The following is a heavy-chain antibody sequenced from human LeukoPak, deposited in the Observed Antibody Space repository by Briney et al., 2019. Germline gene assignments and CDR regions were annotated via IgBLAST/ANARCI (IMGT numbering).Heavy chain of an antibody. D-gene: IGHD1-26*01. CDR3: AREGVGIRDLDY. CDR1: GFTFSNYI. Sequence: PGGSLRLSCAASGFTFSNYIMDWVRQAPGKGLEWVSSIEKTGSYVYHVDSVRGRFTISRDDAKNSLYLQMNNLRAEDTAVYYCAREGVGIRDLDYWGQGTLVTVSS. J-gene: IGHJ4*02. V-gene: IGHV3-21*01. CDR2: IEKTGSYV.